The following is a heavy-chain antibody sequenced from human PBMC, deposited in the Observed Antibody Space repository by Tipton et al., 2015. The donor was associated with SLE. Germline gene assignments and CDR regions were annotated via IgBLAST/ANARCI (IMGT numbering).Heavy chain of an antibody. CDR1: GGSISSSSYY. Sequence: TLSLTCTVSGGSISSSSYYWGWIRQPPGKGLEWIGSIYYSGSTYYNPSLKSRVTISVDTSKNQFSLKLSSVTAADTAVYYCARPDGLEDFWSGYSGWFDPWGQGTLVTVSS. CDR2: IYYSGST. D-gene: IGHD3-3*01. CDR3: ARPDGLEDFWSGYSGWFDP. J-gene: IGHJ5*02. V-gene: IGHV4-39*01.